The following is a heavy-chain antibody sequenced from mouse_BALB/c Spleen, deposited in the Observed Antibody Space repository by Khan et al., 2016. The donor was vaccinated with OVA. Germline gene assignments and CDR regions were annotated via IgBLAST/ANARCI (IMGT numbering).Heavy chain of an antibody. D-gene: IGHD2-2*01. CDR2: IDPFNGST. J-gene: IGHJ3*01. V-gene: IGHV1S135*01. Sequence: VQLKESGPELMKPGASVKISCKASGYSFTSYYIHWVKQSHGKSLEWIGYIDPFNGSTSYNQKFKGKATLTVDQSSSTAYMQLSSLTSEDSAVYYCARHGYVAWFAYWGQGTLVTVSA. CDR1: GYSFTSYY. CDR3: ARHGYVAWFAY.